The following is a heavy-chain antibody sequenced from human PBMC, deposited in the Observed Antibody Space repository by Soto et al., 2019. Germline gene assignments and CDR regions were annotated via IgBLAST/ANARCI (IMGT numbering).Heavy chain of an antibody. CDR3: ARDLYCSGGSCYRDDAFDI. D-gene: IGHD2-15*01. CDR2: LIPIFGTA. Sequence: QVQLVQSGAEVKKPGSSVKVSCKASGGTFSSYAISWVRQAPGQGLEWMGGLIPIFGTANYAQKFQGRVTITADESTCTAYMELSRLRSEDTALYYCARDLYCSGGSCYRDDAFDIWGQGTMVTVSS. J-gene: IGHJ3*02. CDR1: GGTFSSYA. V-gene: IGHV1-69*01.